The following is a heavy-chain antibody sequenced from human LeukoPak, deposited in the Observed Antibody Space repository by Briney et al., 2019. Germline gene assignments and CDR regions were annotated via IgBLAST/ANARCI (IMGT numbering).Heavy chain of an antibody. CDR3: ARIRFYSNYFDY. CDR1: GGSFSGYY. D-gene: IGHD3-3*01. CDR2: INHSGST. V-gene: IGHV4-34*01. Sequence: PSETLSLTCAVYGGSFSGYYWSWIRQPPGKGLEWIGEINHSGSTNYNPSLKSRVTISVDTSKNQFSLKLSSVTAADTAVYYCARIRFYSNYFDYWGQGTLVTVSS. J-gene: IGHJ4*02.